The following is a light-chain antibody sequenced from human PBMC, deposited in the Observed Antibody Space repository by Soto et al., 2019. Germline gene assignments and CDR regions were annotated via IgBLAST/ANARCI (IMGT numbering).Light chain of an antibody. CDR1: SSDVGLYNY. CDR2: DVR. J-gene: IGLJ3*02. CDR3: SSYTGSSTVV. V-gene: IGLV2-14*01. Sequence: QSALTQPASVSGSPGQSITSSCTGTSSDVGLYNYVSWYQQHPGKAPKLMIYDVRNRPSGISNRFSGSKSGHTASLTISGLQAEDEADYYCSSYTGSSTVVFGGGTKLTVL.